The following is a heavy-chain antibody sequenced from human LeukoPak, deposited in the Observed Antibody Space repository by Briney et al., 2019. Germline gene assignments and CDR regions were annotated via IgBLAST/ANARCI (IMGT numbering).Heavy chain of an antibody. V-gene: IGHV1-24*01. J-gene: IGHJ4*02. D-gene: IGHD5-24*01. CDR2: FDPEDGET. CDR1: GYTLTELS. Sequence: ASVKVSCKVSGYTLTELSMHWVRQAPGKGLEWMGGFDPEDGETIYAQKFQGRVTMTEDTSTDKAYMELSSLRSEDTAVYYCATSGEMATITYFDYWGQGTLVTVSS. CDR3: ATSGEMATITYFDY.